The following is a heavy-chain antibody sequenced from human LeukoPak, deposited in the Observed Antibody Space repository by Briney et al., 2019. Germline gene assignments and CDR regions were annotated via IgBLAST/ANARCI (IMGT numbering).Heavy chain of an antibody. CDR2: INPKSGGT. J-gene: IGHJ6*02. V-gene: IGHV1-2*02. Sequence: RGSVQVSCKASGYTFTDYYMYWVRPAPGQVLEWMGWINPKSGGTNYAQKFQGRVTMTRDTSISTAYMELSRLRSDDTAVYYCARAIAVNYGMDVWGQGTTVIVSS. CDR3: ARAIAVNYGMDV. CDR1: GYTFTDYY. D-gene: IGHD6-19*01.